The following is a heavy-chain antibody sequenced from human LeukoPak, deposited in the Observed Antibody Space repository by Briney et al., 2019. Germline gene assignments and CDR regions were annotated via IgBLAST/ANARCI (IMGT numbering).Heavy chain of an antibody. V-gene: IGHV3-21*01. CDR2: ISSSSSYI. CDR1: GFTFSTYT. J-gene: IGHJ4*02. Sequence: PGGSLRLSCGASGFTFSTYTINWVRQAPGKGLEWVSSISSSSSYIYYADSVKGRFTISRDNAKNSLYLQMNSLRAEDTAVYYCARDGSGSYGDYFDYWGQGTLVTVSS. CDR3: ARDGSGSYGDYFDY. D-gene: IGHD1-26*01.